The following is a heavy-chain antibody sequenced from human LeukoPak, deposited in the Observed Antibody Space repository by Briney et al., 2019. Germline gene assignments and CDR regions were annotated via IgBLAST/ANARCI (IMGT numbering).Heavy chain of an antibody. V-gene: IGHV4-59*01. CDR2: LSNSGNP. CDR3: ARARYVNSFYAFDI. D-gene: IGHD3-9*01. J-gene: IGHJ3*02. CDR1: GGSINGYY. Sequence: PSETLSLTCTVSGGSINGYYWSWIRLPPGKGLEWIGYLSNSGNPNYSPSLKSRVTIFGDTPKNQFFLKLSSVTAADTAVYYCARARYVNSFYAFDIWGQGTLVTVSS.